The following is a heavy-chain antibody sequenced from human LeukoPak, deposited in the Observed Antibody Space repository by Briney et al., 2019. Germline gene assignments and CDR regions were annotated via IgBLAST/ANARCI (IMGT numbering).Heavy chain of an antibody. J-gene: IGHJ5*02. CDR3: ARETGYCSSTSCYRWFDP. CDR2: INQSGST. Sequence: SETLSLTCAVYGGSFSGYYWSWIRQPPGKGLEWIGEINQSGSTNYNPSLKSRVTISVDTSKNQFSLKLSSVTAADTAVYYCARETGYCSSTSCYRWFDPWGQGTLVTVSS. CDR1: GGSFSGYY. D-gene: IGHD2-2*02. V-gene: IGHV4-34*01.